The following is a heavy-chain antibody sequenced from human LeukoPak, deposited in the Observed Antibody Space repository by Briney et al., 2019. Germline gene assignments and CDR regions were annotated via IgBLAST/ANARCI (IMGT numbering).Heavy chain of an antibody. D-gene: IGHD6-13*01. CDR2: IWYDGSNK. CDR3: ARDRAAAGLDY. V-gene: IGHV3-33*01. Sequence: GRSLRLSCAASGFTFSSYGMHWVRQAPGKGLEWVAVIWYDGSNKFYADSVKGRFTISRDNSKNTLYLQMNSLRAEDTAVYYCARDRAAAGLDYWGQGTLVTVSS. CDR1: GFTFSSYG. J-gene: IGHJ4*02.